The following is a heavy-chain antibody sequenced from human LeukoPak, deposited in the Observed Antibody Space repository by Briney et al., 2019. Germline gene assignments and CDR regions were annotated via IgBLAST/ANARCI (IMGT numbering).Heavy chain of an antibody. CDR2: IYYSGST. CDR1: GGSISSSFYY. V-gene: IGHV4-31*03. CDR3: ARENTYYYDSSGSYYFDY. J-gene: IGHJ4*02. Sequence: SETLSLTCTVSGGSISSSFYYWSWIRQHPGKGLEWIGYIYYSGSTYYNPSLKSRVTISVDTSKNQFSLKLSSVTAADTAVYYCARENTYYYDSSGSYYFDYWGQGTLVTVSS. D-gene: IGHD3-22*01.